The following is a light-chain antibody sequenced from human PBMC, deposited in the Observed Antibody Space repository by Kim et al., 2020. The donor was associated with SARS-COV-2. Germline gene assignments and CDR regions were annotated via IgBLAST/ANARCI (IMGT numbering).Light chain of an antibody. J-gene: IGLJ7*01. CDR2: AKN. CDR3: NCRASSGGHWV. Sequence: SSELTQDPAVSVALGQTVRSTCQGDSLRICYATWYQQKPGQAPIVVIYAKNNRPSGIPDRFSASSSGNTASLTITGAQAEDEADYYCNCRASSGGHWVFGGGTQLTVL. V-gene: IGLV3-19*01. CDR1: SLRICY.